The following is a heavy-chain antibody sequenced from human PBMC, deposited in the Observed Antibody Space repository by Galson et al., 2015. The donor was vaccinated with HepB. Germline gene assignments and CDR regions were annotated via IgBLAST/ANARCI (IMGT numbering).Heavy chain of an antibody. V-gene: IGHV1-18*04. CDR1: GYSFTSYG. D-gene: IGHD6-13*01. CDR3: AREGSWYGRGDYYYYGMDV. Sequence: QSGAEVKKPGESLKISCKGSGYSFTSYGISWVRQAPGQGLEWMGWISAYNGNTNYAQKLQGRVTMTTDTSTSTAYMELRSLRSDDTAVYYCAREGSWYGRGDYYYYGMDVWGQGTTVTVSS. J-gene: IGHJ6*02. CDR2: ISAYNGNT.